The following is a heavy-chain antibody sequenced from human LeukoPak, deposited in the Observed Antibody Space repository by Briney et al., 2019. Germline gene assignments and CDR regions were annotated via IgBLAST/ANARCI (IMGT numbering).Heavy chain of an antibody. V-gene: IGHV4-59*01. CDR3: ARTMPVDTASDY. CDR1: GDSISSYY. CDR2: IYYSGST. D-gene: IGHD5-18*01. J-gene: IGHJ4*02. Sequence: SETLSLTCTVSGDSISSYYWSWIRQPPGKGLEWIGYIYYSGSTNYNPSLKSRVTISVDTSKNQFSLKLSSVTAADTAVYYCARTMPVDTASDYWGQGTLVTVSS.